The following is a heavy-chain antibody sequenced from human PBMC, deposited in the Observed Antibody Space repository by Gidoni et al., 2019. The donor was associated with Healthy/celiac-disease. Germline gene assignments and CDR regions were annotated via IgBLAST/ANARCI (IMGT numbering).Heavy chain of an antibody. J-gene: IGHJ3*01. CDR1: GGTCSSYA. D-gene: IGHD3-22*01. CDR3: AILRKADSSGYYP. V-gene: IGHV1-69*01. CDR2: IITIFGTA. Sequence: QVQLEQSGAAVKKPGSPVKVPCKASGGTCSSYAISWVRQAPGQGIEWMGGIITIFGTANYAEKFQGRVTITADESTSTAYMELSSLRSEDTAVYYCAILRKADSSGYYPWGQGTMVTVSS.